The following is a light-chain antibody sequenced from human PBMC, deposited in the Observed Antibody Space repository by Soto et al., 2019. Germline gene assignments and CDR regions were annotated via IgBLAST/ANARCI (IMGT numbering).Light chain of an antibody. J-gene: IGLJ1*01. CDR2: DVN. V-gene: IGLV2-14*03. Sequence: QSVLTQPASVSGSPGQSITISCTGASTDVDGYDYVSWYQQHPGQAPKLMIYDVNNRPSGVSYRFSGSKSGDTASLTISGVQAEDDADYYCSSYTSSAPFYVFGTGTKVTVL. CDR1: STDVDGYDY. CDR3: SSYTSSAPFYV.